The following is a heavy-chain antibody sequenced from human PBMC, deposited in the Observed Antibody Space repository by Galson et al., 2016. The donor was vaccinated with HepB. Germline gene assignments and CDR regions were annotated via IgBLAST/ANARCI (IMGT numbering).Heavy chain of an antibody. CDR3: AKVERDSESYYFDY. D-gene: IGHD1-26*01. CDR2: ISYDGSNE. Sequence: SLRLSCAASGFTFSSYGMHWVRQAPGKGLEWVALISYDGSNEYYADSVKGRLTTSRDNSKNTLYLQMNSLRAEDTAVYYCAKVERDSESYYFDYWGQGTLVTVSS. J-gene: IGHJ4*02. CDR1: GFTFSSYG. V-gene: IGHV3-30*18.